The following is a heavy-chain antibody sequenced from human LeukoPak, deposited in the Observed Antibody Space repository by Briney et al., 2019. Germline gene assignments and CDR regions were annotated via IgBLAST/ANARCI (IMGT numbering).Heavy chain of an antibody. CDR2: ISAYNGNT. Sequence: ASVKVSCKASGYTFISYGFTWVRQAPGQGLAWMGWISAYNGNTNYAQKLQGRVTLTTDTSTTTAYMELRSLRSDDTAVYYCARGGRDSSSWYTDYWGQGTLVTVSS. D-gene: IGHD6-13*01. CDR1: GYTFISYG. V-gene: IGHV1-18*01. CDR3: ARGGRDSSSWYTDY. J-gene: IGHJ4*02.